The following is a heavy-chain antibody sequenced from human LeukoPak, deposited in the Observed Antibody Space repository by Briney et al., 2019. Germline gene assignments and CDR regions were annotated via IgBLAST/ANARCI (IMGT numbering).Heavy chain of an antibody. J-gene: IGHJ2*01. D-gene: IGHD3-10*01. V-gene: IGHV3-7*01. Sequence: GGSLRLSCAASGFTFSNFWMSWVRRAPGKGLEWVANIKQDGSDKYYVDSVKGRFTISRDNAKSSLYLQMNSLRDEDTAVYYCASPNYYGSGPSDLWGRGTLVTVSS. CDR1: GFTFSNFW. CDR3: ASPNYYGSGPSDL. CDR2: IKQDGSDK.